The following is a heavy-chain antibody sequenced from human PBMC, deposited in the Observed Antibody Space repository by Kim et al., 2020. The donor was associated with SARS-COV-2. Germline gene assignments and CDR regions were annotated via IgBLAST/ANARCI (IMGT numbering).Heavy chain of an antibody. CDR3: ERVKFYGDLFY. J-gene: IGHJ4*02. Sequence: YYADSVKGRFTISRDNDKNSLYLQMNSLRAEDTAVYYCERVKFYGDLFYWGQGTLVTVSS. V-gene: IGHV3-21*01. D-gene: IGHD4-17*01.